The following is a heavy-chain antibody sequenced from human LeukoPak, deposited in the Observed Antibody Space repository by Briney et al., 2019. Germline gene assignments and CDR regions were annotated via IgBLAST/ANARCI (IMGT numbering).Heavy chain of an antibody. Sequence: GGSLRLSCAASGFTFDSYEMNWVRQAPGKGLEWVSYISSSGGTIYYADSVKGRFTISRDNAKNSLYLQMNSLRAEDTALYYCARGDPYDSSGPLDYWGQGTLVTVSS. CDR3: ARGDPYDSSGPLDY. V-gene: IGHV3-48*03. CDR1: GFTFDSYE. D-gene: IGHD3-22*01. CDR2: ISSSGGTI. J-gene: IGHJ4*02.